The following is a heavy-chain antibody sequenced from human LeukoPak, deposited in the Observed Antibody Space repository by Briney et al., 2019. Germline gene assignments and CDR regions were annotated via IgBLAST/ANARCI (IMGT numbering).Heavy chain of an antibody. CDR3: AKEGGSIVGGTIPFDH. J-gene: IGHJ4*02. CDR1: GFTFDDYA. Sequence: GGSLRLSCAASGFTFDDYAMHWVRQAPGKGLEWVSGISWNSGNIGYADSVRGRFTISRDNAKNSLYLQMNSLRAEDTAKYYCAKEGGSIVGGTIPFDHWGQGTLVTVSS. V-gene: IGHV3-9*01. CDR2: ISWNSGNI. D-gene: IGHD1-26*01.